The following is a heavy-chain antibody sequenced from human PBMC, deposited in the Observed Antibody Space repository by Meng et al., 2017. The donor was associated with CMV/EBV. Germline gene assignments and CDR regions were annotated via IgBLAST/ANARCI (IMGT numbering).Heavy chain of an antibody. CDR3: ARGYCSSTSCTNYYYYYYGMDV. Sequence: GGSLRLSCAASGFTFSSYWMSWVRQAPGKGLEWVANIKQDGSEKYYVDSVKGRFTISRDNAKNTLYLQINSLRAEDTAVYYCARGYCSSTSCTNYYYYYYGMDVWGQGTTVTVSS. V-gene: IGHV3-7*03. D-gene: IGHD2-2*01. J-gene: IGHJ6*02. CDR1: GFTFSSYW. CDR2: IKQDGSEK.